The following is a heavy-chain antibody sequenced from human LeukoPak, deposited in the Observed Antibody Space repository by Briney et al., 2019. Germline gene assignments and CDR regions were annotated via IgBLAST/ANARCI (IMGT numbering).Heavy chain of an antibody. J-gene: IGHJ4*02. Sequence: PGGSLRLSCAASGFTFSSYSMHCVRHAPGKALECVSSISSSSSYIYYADSVKGRFTISRDNAQNSLYLHMNSLRDEDTAVYYCGREYYDFWSGYQYYFDYWGQGTLVTVSS. V-gene: IGHV3-21*01. CDR3: GREYYDFWSGYQYYFDY. CDR2: ISSSSSYI. D-gene: IGHD3-3*01. CDR1: GFTFSSYS.